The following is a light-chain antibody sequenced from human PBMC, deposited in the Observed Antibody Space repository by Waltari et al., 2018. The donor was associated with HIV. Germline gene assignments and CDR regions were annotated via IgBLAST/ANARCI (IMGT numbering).Light chain of an antibody. CDR1: NSDVGGYLY. J-gene: IGLJ2*01. CDR3: CSYGPSDTPVV. V-gene: IGLV2-11*01. Sequence: QSALTQPRSVSGSPGPSVTISCTGTNSDVGGYLYVSWYQQHPGKAPKRLIFDVNKRPSGVPDRFTGSKSGNTASLTISGLQAEDEADYSCCSYGPSDTPVVFGVGTKLTVL. CDR2: DVN.